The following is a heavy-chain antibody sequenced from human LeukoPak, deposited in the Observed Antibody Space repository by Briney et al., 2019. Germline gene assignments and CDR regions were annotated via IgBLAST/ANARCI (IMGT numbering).Heavy chain of an antibody. CDR1: GFTFSSYA. J-gene: IGHJ4*02. V-gene: IGHV3-23*01. Sequence: GGSLRLSCADSGFTFSSYAMSWVRQAPGKGLEWVSAISGSGGSTYYADSVKGRFTISRGNSKYTLYLQMNSLRAEDTAVYYCAKGWVVIATIDWGQGTLVTVSS. CDR2: ISGSGGST. CDR3: AKGWVVIATID. D-gene: IGHD2-21*01.